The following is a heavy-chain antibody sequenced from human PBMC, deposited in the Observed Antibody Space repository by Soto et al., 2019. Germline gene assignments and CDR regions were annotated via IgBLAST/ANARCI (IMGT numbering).Heavy chain of an antibody. J-gene: IGHJ4*02. Sequence: QVQLVQSGAEVKKPGSSVKVSCKASGGTFRAYAISWVRQAPGQGLEWMGGIIPLFGKTNYAQKFQSRVTITADESTSTANMGVNSVKSEDTAVYYCASNTRASYHFDYWGQGTLLTVSS. V-gene: IGHV1-69*01. D-gene: IGHD3-16*02. CDR2: IIPLFGKT. CDR3: ASNTRASYHFDY. CDR1: GGTFRAYA.